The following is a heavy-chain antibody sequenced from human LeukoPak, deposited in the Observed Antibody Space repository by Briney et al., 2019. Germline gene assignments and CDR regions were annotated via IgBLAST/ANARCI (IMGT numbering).Heavy chain of an antibody. V-gene: IGHV1-46*01. CDR1: GYTFTSYD. J-gene: IGHJ4*02. D-gene: IGHD5-18*01. CDR2: INPSGGSA. CDR3: ARVQGRGYSYGYLDY. Sequence: ASVKVSCRASGYTFTSYDMHWVRQAPGQGLEWMGIINPSGGSASYAQKFQGRVTITRDTSTSTVYMELSSLRSEDTAVYYCARVQGRGYSYGYLDYWGQGTLVTVSS.